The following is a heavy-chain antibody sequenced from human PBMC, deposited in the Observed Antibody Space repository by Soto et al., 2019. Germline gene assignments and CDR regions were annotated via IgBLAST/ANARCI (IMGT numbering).Heavy chain of an antibody. CDR1: GFTFSSYA. J-gene: IGHJ4*02. V-gene: IGHV3-23*01. CDR3: AKYTSPVGTNHNFDY. D-gene: IGHD1-26*01. CDR2: LNGSGTST. Sequence: EVQLLESGGGLVQPGGSLRLSCAASGFTFSSYAMSWVRQAPGKGLEWVSTLNGSGTSTYYADSVKGRFTISRDNSKNALYLQMNSLSVEDTAVFYCAKYTSPVGTNHNFDYWGQGTLVTVSS.